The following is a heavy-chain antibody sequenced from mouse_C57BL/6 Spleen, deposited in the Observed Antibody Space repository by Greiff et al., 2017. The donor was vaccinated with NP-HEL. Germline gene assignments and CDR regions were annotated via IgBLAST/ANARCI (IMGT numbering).Heavy chain of an antibody. V-gene: IGHV14-2*01. D-gene: IGHD2-5*01. CDR2: IDPEDGET. CDR3: AIPSDSKRSWYFDV. CDR1: GFNITDYY. Sequence: VQLQQSGAELVKPGASVKLSCTASGFNITDYYMHWVKQRTEQGLEWIGRIDPEDGETKYAPKFQGKATITADTSSNTAYLQLSSLTSEDTAVYYCAIPSDSKRSWYFDVWGTGTTVTVSS. J-gene: IGHJ1*03.